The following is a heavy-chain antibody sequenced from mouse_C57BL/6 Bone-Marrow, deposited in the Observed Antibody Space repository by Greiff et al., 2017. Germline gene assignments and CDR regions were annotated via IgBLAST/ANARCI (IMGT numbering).Heavy chain of an antibody. V-gene: IGHV1-26*01. Sequence: EVQLQQSGPELVKPGASVPISCKASGYTFADYYMNWVKQSHGKSLAWIGDLNPNHGGTSYNQKFKGKATLTVDKSSSTANRELRSLVSEDSAVYYCALWFAAWGKGTLGTVSA. CDR2: LNPNHGGT. CDR1: GYTFADYY. CDR3: ALWFAA. J-gene: IGHJ3*01.